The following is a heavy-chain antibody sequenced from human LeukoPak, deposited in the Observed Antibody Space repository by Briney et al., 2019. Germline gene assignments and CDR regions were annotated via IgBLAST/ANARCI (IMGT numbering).Heavy chain of an antibody. CDR3: AREGYCSGGNCYSVDY. J-gene: IGHJ4*02. D-gene: IGHD2-15*01. CDR2: INPSGGST. CDR1: GYTFTSYY. Sequence: ASVKVSCKASGYTFTSYYMHWVRQAPGQGLEWMGIINPSGGSTSYAQRFQGRVTMTRDMSTSTVYMELSSLRSEDTAVYFCAREGYCSGGNCYSVDYWGQGTLVTVSS. V-gene: IGHV1-46*01.